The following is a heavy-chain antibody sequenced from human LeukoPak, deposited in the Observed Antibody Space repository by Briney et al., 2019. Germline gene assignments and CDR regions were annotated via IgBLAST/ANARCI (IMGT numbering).Heavy chain of an antibody. J-gene: IGHJ3*02. CDR1: GFTFSGYS. Sequence: GGSLRLSCAASGFTFSGYSMNWVRQAPGKGLEWVSYISTSSGTIYYADSVKGRFIISRDNANNSVYLQMNSLRDEDTAVYYCARGDGRGRRAFDIWGQGTIVT. CDR3: ARGDGRGRRAFDI. D-gene: IGHD3-10*01. CDR2: ISTSSGTI. V-gene: IGHV3-48*02.